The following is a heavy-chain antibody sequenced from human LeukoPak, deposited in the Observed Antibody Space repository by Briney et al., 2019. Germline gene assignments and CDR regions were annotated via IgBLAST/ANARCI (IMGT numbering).Heavy chain of an antibody. J-gene: IGHJ6*03. Sequence: GASVKVSCKASGYTFTSYYMHWVRQAPGQGLEWMGWINPNSGGTNYAQKFQGRVTMTRDTSISTAYMELSRLRSDDTAVYYCARDRGYNTIYYYYMDVWGKGTTVTISS. V-gene: IGHV1-2*02. D-gene: IGHD5-12*01. CDR1: GYTFTSYY. CDR3: ARDRGYNTIYYYYMDV. CDR2: INPNSGGT.